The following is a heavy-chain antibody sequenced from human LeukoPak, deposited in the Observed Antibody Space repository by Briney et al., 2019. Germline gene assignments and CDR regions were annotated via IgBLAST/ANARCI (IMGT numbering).Heavy chain of an antibody. CDR2: ISGSSGHT. J-gene: IGHJ4*02. CDR3: AKVGFSEMEWLLYSDH. D-gene: IGHD3-3*01. CDR1: GLTFSSYA. V-gene: IGHV3-23*01. Sequence: GGSLRLSCAASGLTFSSYAMSWVRQAPGKGLEWDSAISGSSGHTYYADSVKGRFTISRDNSKNTLYLQMNSLRAEDTAVYYCAKVGFSEMEWLLYSDHWGQGTLVTVSS.